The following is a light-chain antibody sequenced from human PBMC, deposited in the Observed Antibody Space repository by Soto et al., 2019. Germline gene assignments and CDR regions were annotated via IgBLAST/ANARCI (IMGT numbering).Light chain of an antibody. Sequence: ETVMTQSPATVALSPGERATLSWRASQSVSSNLAWYQQKPGQAPRLLIYGASTRATGIPARFSGSGSGTEFTLTISSLQSEDVALYYCQQYNDWPLTFGQGTKVDIK. CDR3: QQYNDWPLT. J-gene: IGKJ1*01. CDR2: GAS. V-gene: IGKV3-15*01. CDR1: QSVSSN.